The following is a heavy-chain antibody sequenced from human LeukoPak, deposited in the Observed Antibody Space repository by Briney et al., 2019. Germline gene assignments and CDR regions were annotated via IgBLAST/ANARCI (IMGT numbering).Heavy chain of an antibody. CDR2: INHSGST. CDR1: GGSFSGYY. CDR3: ARGQSNVSYFDY. Sequence: SETLSLTCAVYGGSFSGYYWSWIRQPPGKGLEWIGEINHSGSTNYNPSLKSRVTISVDTSKNQFSLKLSSVTAADTAVYCCARGQSNVSYFDYWGQGTLVTVSS. D-gene: IGHD4-11*01. J-gene: IGHJ4*02. V-gene: IGHV4-34*01.